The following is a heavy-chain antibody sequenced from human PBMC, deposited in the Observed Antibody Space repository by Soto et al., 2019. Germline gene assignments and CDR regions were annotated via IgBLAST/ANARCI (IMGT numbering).Heavy chain of an antibody. CDR1: GFTFSRYE. Sequence: GGSLRLSCAASGFTFSRYEMNWVRQAPGKGLEWVSYVSSSGSTIYYADSVKGRFTISRDNAKNSLYLQMNSLRAEDTAVYYCARLKGSGYYRYWGQGTLVTVSS. V-gene: IGHV3-48*03. CDR2: VSSSGSTI. CDR3: ARLKGSGYYRY. J-gene: IGHJ4*02. D-gene: IGHD3-22*01.